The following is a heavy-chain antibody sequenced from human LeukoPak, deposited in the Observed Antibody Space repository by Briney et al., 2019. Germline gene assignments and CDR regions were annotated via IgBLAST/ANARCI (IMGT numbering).Heavy chain of an antibody. V-gene: IGHV1-8*01. Sequence: ASVKVSCKASGYTFTSYDINWVRQATGQGLEWMGWMNPNSGNTGYAQKFQGRVAMTRNTSISTAYMELNSLRAEDTAVYYCARDCGPDGYNCVMGYWGQGTLVTVSS. CDR1: GYTFTSYD. D-gene: IGHD5-24*01. CDR2: MNPNSGNT. CDR3: ARDCGPDGYNCVMGY. J-gene: IGHJ4*02.